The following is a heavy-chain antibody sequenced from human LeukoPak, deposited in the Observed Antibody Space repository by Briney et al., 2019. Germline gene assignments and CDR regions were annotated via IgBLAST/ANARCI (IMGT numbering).Heavy chain of an antibody. V-gene: IGHV3-48*03. Sequence: GGSLRLSCGASGFTFSSYEMNWVRQAPGKGLEWVSYISSSGSIIYYADSVKGRFTISRDNAKNSLYLQMNSLRAEDTAVYYCARDRKYGLFDPSGQGTLVTVSS. CDR2: ISSSGSII. D-gene: IGHD1-14*01. CDR3: ARDRKYGLFDP. J-gene: IGHJ5*02. CDR1: GFTFSSYE.